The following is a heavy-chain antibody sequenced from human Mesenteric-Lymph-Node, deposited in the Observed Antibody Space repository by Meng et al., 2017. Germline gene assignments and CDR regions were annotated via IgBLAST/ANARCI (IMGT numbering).Heavy chain of an antibody. CDR2: INWNGGST. J-gene: IGHJ3*02. CDR3: AREGFRAGIAAAELIGDAFDI. V-gene: IGHV3-20*04. D-gene: IGHD6-13*01. Sequence: GESLKISCAASGFTFDDYGMSWVRQAPGKGLEWVSGINWNGGSTGYADSVKGRFTISRDNAKNSLYLQMNSLRAEDTALYYCAREGFRAGIAAAELIGDAFDIWGQGTMVTVSS. CDR1: GFTFDDYG.